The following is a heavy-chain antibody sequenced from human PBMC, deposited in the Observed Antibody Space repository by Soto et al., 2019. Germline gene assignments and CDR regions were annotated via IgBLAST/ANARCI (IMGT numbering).Heavy chain of an antibody. CDR1: GGSISSGGYF. V-gene: IGHV4-31*03. J-gene: IGHJ4*02. Sequence: NPSETLSLTCTVSGGSISSGGYFWNGIRQHPGKGLEWIGYIYYSGGTYYNPSLKSRVTISVDTSKNQFSLKLSSVTAADTAVYYCAREPSIWGQGTLVTVS. CDR2: IYYSGGT. CDR3: AREPSI.